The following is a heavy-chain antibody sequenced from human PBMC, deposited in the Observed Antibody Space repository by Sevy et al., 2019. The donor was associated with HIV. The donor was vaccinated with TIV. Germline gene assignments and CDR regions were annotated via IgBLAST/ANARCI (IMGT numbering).Heavy chain of an antibody. Sequence: GGSLRLSCVASGFTFNIYAMSWVRQAPGKGLEWVSSISGNGDNTNNEASVKGRFTTSRDNSKNTLFLQMDSLRAEDTAIYYCAKQPSSFEDWGQGTLVTVSS. CDR3: AKQPSSFED. CDR1: GFTFNIYA. V-gene: IGHV3-23*01. J-gene: IGHJ4*02. CDR2: ISGNGDNT.